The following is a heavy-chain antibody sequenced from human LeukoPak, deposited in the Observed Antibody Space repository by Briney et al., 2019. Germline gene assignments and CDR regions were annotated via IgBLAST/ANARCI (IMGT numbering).Heavy chain of an antibody. CDR2: IKSKTDGGTT. CDR1: GFTFSNAW. D-gene: IGHD2-2*02. CDR3: TTYCSSTSCYSAFDI. J-gene: IGHJ3*02. V-gene: IGHV3-15*01. Sequence: PGGSLRLSCAASGFTFSNAWMSWVRQAPGKGLEWVGRIKSKTDGGTTDYAAPVKGRFTISRDDSKNTLYLQMNSLKTEDTAVYYCTTYCSSTSCYSAFDIWGQGTMVTVSS.